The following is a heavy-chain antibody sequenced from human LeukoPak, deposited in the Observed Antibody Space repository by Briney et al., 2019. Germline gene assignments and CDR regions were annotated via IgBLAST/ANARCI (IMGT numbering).Heavy chain of an antibody. Sequence: PGGSLRLSCAASGFTFSSYGMSWVRQAPGKGLEWVSYISSSGSTIYYADSVKGRFTISRDNTKNSLYWQMNSPRAEDTAVYYCARERGFAFDYWGQGTLVTVSS. CDR2: ISSSGSTI. CDR1: GFTFSSYG. CDR3: ARERGFAFDY. J-gene: IGHJ4*02. V-gene: IGHV3-48*03. D-gene: IGHD3-16*01.